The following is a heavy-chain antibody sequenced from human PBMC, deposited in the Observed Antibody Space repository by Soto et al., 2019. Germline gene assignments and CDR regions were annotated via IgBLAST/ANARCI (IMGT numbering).Heavy chain of an antibody. CDR2: IIPIFGTA. D-gene: IGHD3-10*01. Sequence: QVQLVQSGAEVKKPGSSVKVSCKASGGTFSSYAISWVRQAPGQGLEWMGGIIPIFGTANYAQKFQGRVTVPDAESTSTAYMGRSSLRSEDTAVYYCARARGVTGAVNYDYYGMDVWGQGATVTVSS. V-gene: IGHV1-69*12. J-gene: IGHJ6*02. CDR1: GGTFSSYA. CDR3: ARARGVTGAVNYDYYGMDV.